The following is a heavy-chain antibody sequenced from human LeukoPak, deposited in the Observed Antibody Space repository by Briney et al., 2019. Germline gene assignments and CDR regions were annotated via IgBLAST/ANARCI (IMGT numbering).Heavy chain of an antibody. CDR3: ATHYYDSSGYYWQFDY. D-gene: IGHD3-22*01. Sequence: SETLSLTCTVSGGSISSYYWSWIRQPPGKGLEWIGYIYYSGSTNYNPSLKSRVTISVDTSKNQFSLKLSSVTAADTVVYYCATHYYDSSGYYWQFDYWGQGTLVTVSS. CDR1: GGSISSYY. V-gene: IGHV4-59*08. CDR2: IYYSGST. J-gene: IGHJ4*02.